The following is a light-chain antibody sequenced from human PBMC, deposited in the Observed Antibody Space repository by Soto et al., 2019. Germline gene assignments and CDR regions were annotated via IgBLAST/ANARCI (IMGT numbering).Light chain of an antibody. Sequence: DIQMNQSPSTLSASVGDRVTITCRASQSISSWLAWYQQKPGQAPKLLISQASILESGVPERFSGSGSGTEFTLTISSLQPDDFATYYCQQYNSYSRTFGQGTKVEIK. CDR3: QQYNSYSRT. CDR2: QAS. CDR1: QSISSW. J-gene: IGKJ1*01. V-gene: IGKV1-5*03.